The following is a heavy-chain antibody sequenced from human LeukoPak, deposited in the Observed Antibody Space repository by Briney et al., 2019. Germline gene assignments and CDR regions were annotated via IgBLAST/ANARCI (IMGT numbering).Heavy chain of an antibody. CDR1: GFTFSSYA. Sequence: GGSLRLSCAASGFTFSSYAMSWVRQAPGKGLEWGSAISGSGGRTYYADSAKGRFPISRDNSKNTLYLQMNSLRAEDTAVYYCAKYGGVRVMGGMDVWGKGTTVTVSS. CDR2: ISGSGGRT. CDR3: AKYGGVRVMGGMDV. D-gene: IGHD3-16*01. V-gene: IGHV3-23*01. J-gene: IGHJ6*04.